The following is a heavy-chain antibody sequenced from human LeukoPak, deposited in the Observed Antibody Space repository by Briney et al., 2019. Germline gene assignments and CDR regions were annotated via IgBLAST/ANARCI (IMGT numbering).Heavy chain of an antibody. CDR2: LYHSGST. V-gene: IGHV4-39*01. Sequence: SETLSLTCTVSGSSISTPGYYWGWIRQPTGKGLEWIGSLYHSGSTYYKPSLKSRATISVDKSKNQCSLKLRYVTAAETAVYYCARHALATVTDPSFDYWGQGTLVTVSS. CDR3: ARHALATVTDPSFDY. CDR1: GSSISTPGYY. D-gene: IGHD2-21*02. J-gene: IGHJ4*02.